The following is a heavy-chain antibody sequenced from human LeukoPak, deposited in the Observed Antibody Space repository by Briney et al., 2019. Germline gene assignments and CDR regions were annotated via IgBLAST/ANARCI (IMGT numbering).Heavy chain of an antibody. CDR1: GFTVSSNC. D-gene: IGHD3-22*01. V-gene: IGHV3-53*01. J-gene: IGHJ4*02. CDR2: IYSGGST. Sequence: PGGSLRLSCAASGFTVSSNCMSWVRQAPGKGLEWVSVIYSGGSTYYADSVKGRFTISRDNSKNTLYLQMNSLRAEDTAVYYCARDSSSGYYFMLDYWGQGTLVTVSS. CDR3: ARDSSSGYYFMLDY.